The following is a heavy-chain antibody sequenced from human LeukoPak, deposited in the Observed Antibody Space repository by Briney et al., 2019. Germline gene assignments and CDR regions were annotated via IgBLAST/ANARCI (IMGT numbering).Heavy chain of an antibody. Sequence: PSGTLSLTCTVSGGSISSSTYYWGWIRQPPGKGLEWIGSIYYGGSTYYNPSLKSRVTMSADMSKNHFSLELTSVTAADTAVYYCARRHYVSDLYWYLDLWGRGILVTVSS. CDR2: IYYGGST. CDR3: ARRHYVSDLYWYLDL. J-gene: IGHJ2*01. CDR1: GGSISSSTYY. V-gene: IGHV4-39*01. D-gene: IGHD3-10*02.